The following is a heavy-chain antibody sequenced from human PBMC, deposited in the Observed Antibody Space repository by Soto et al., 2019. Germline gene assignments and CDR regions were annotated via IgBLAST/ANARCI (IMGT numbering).Heavy chain of an antibody. CDR3: ARRARPDFYHMDV. V-gene: IGHV3-64*01. CDR2: ISSNGVGT. D-gene: IGHD6-6*01. J-gene: IGHJ6*03. CDR1: GFTLSGYA. Sequence: RLSCAASGFTLSGYAMDWVRQAPGKGLEYVSGISSNGVGTYYANSVQGRFTISRDNSKNTVYLQMGSLRPEDMAVYYCARRARPDFYHMDVWGKGTTVTVS.